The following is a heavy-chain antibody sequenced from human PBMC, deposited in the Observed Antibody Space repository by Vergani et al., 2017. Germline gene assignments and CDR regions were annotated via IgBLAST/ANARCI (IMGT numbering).Heavy chain of an antibody. CDR1: GFTFSSYS. D-gene: IGHD2-2*01. CDR3: AREVPSVVVPAAPIDY. V-gene: IGHV3-21*01. CDR2: ISSSSSYI. Sequence: EVQLLESGGGLVQPGGSLRLSCAASGFTFSSYSMNWVRQAPGKGLEWVSSISSSSSYIYYADSVKGRFTISRDNAKNSLYLQMNSLRAEDTAVYYCAREVPSVVVPAAPIDYWGQGTLVTVSS. J-gene: IGHJ4*02.